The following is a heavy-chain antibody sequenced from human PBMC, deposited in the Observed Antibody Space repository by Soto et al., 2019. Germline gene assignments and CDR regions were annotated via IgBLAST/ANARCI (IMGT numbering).Heavy chain of an antibody. J-gene: IGHJ4*02. V-gene: IGHV1-18*01. Sequence: GXSVQVCFKASCYTFTNYGINWVRQAPGQGLEWMGWISGYNGNTKYAQKLQGRVTMTTDTSTSTAYMELRSLRSDDTALYYCARDGIAARPTPDYWGQGTLVTVSS. CDR1: CYTFTNYG. CDR3: ARDGIAARPTPDY. CDR2: ISGYNGNT. D-gene: IGHD6-6*01.